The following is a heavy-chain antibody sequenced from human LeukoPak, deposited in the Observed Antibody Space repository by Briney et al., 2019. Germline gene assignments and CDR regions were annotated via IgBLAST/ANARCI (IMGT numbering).Heavy chain of an antibody. Sequence: SQTLSLTCTVSGGSISSGSYYWSWLRQPAGKGLEWIGRIYTSGSTNYNPSLKSRDTISVDTSKNQFSLKLSSVTAADTAVYYCARLAAGIVDYWGQGTLVTVSS. V-gene: IGHV4-61*02. CDR3: ARLAAGIVDY. D-gene: IGHD6-13*01. CDR2: IYTSGST. J-gene: IGHJ4*02. CDR1: GGSISSGSYY.